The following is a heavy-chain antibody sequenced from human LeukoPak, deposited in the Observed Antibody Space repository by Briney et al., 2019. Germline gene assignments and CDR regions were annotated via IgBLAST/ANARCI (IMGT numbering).Heavy chain of an antibody. CDR3: ARKGGSGSYYNWNWFDP. CDR2: ISAYNGNT. D-gene: IGHD3-10*01. CDR1: GYTFTSYG. Sequence: GASVKVSCKASGYTFTSYGISWVRQAPGQGLEWMGWISAYNGNTNYAQKLQGRVTMTTDTSTSTAYMELRSLRSDDTAVYYCARKGGSGSYYNWNWFDPWGQGTLDTVSS. J-gene: IGHJ5*02. V-gene: IGHV1-18*01.